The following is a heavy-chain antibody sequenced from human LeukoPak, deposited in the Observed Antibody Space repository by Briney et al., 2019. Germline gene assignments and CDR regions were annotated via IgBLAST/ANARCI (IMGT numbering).Heavy chain of an antibody. Sequence: SETLSLTCAVSGYSISGGYYWGWIRQPPGKGLEWIGSNYHSGSTYYNPSLKSRITISVDTSKNQFSLKLSSVTAADTAVYYCAIDDFWSGYYPKDYWGQGTLVTVSS. CDR1: GYSISGGYY. CDR2: NYHSGST. CDR3: AIDDFWSGYYPKDY. D-gene: IGHD3-3*01. V-gene: IGHV4-38-2*01. J-gene: IGHJ4*02.